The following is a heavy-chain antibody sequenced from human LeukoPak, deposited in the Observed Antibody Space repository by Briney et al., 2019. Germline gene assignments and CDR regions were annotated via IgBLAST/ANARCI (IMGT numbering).Heavy chain of an antibody. V-gene: IGHV1-18*01. CDR2: ISPYSGNT. Sequence: ASVKVSCKASGYTFTSYGISWVRQAPGQGLEWMGWISPYSGNTNYAQKLQGRVTMATDTSTSTAYMDLRSLRSDDTAMYYCARGATARASNDYWGQGTLVTVSS. CDR3: ARGATARASNDY. D-gene: IGHD5-18*01. CDR1: GYTFTSYG. J-gene: IGHJ4*02.